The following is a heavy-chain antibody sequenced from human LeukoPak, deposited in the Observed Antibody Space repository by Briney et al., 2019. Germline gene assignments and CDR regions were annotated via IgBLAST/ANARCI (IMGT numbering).Heavy chain of an antibody. CDR2: INPNSGGT. V-gene: IGHV1-2*02. D-gene: IGHD6-13*01. Sequence: GASVKVSCKASGYTFISYDINWVRQAPGQGLEWMGWINPNSGGTNYAQKFQGRVTMTRDTSISTAYMELSRLRSDDTAVYYCARLAAAGKGVDYWGQGTLVTVSS. CDR3: ARLAAAGKGVDY. CDR1: GYTFISYD. J-gene: IGHJ4*02.